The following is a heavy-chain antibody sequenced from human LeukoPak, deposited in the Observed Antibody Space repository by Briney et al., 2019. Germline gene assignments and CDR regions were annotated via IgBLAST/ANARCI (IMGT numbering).Heavy chain of an antibody. CDR2: INHSGST. J-gene: IGHJ4*02. CDR3: ARGEYYDYVWGSYRSVDY. CDR1: GGSFSGYC. V-gene: IGHV4-34*01. D-gene: IGHD3-16*02. Sequence: PSETLSLTCAVYGGSFSGYCWSWIRQSPGKGLEWIGEINHSGSTNYNPSLKSRVTISVDTSKNQFSLKLGSVTAADTAVYYCARGEYYDYVWGSYRSVDYWGQGTLVTVSS.